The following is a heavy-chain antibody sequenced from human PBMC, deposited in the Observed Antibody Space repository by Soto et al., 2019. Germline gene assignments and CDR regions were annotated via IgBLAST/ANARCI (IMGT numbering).Heavy chain of an antibody. Sequence: QVQLQESGPGLVKPSQTLSLTCTVSGGSISSGDYYWSWIRQPPGKGLEWIGYIDYGGSTYYNPSLTGLATTFVNTNKNHLAMRMRPVAAANTAVYYCARDIHDNRNYLSNWFDPWGQGTLVTVSS. CDR3: ARDIHDNRNYLSNWFDP. CDR1: GGSISSGDYY. D-gene: IGHD4-4*01. J-gene: IGHJ5*02. CDR2: IDYGGST. V-gene: IGHV4-30-4*01.